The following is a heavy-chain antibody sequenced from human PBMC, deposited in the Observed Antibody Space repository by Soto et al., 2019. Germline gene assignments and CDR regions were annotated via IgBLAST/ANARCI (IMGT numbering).Heavy chain of an antibody. CDR2: ISGSGGST. V-gene: IGHV3-23*01. Sequence: WWSLRLSCAAVGLTGSGKKYMAFVRQAPGKGLEWVSAISGSGGSTYYADSVKGRFTISRDNSKNTLYLQMNSLRAEDTAVYYCAKDNGDFGVVGHIDYWGQGTLVTVSS. J-gene: IGHJ4*02. CDR1: GLTGSGKKY. D-gene: IGHD3-3*01. CDR3: AKDNGDFGVVGHIDY.